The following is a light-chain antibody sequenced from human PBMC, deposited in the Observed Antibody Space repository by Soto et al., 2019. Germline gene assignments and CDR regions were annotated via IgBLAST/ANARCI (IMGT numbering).Light chain of an antibody. CDR1: QSVSSN. V-gene: IGKV3D-15*01. CDR2: GAS. Sequence: DIVLTHSPGTQSPSPGQRPTLYCXASQSVSSNLAWYQQKPGQAPRLLIYGASTRATGIPARFSGSGSGTEFTLTISSLQSEDFAVYYCQQYNKWPLTFGGGAKVDNK. J-gene: IGKJ4*01. CDR3: QQYNKWPLT.